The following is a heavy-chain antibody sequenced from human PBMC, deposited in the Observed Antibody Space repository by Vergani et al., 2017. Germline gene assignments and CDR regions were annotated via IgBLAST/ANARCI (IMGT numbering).Heavy chain of an antibody. J-gene: IGHJ4*02. CDR3: ARXPERAAAGTVLFDY. Sequence: EVQPVESGGGLVKPGGSLRLSCAASGFTFSSYAMSWVRQAPGKGLEWVSAISGSGGSTYYADSVKGRFTISRDNSKNTLYLQMNSLRAEDTAVYYCARXPERAAAGTVLFDYWGQGTLVTVSS. V-gene: IGHV3-23*04. CDR2: ISGSGGST. CDR1: GFTFSSYA. D-gene: IGHD6-13*01.